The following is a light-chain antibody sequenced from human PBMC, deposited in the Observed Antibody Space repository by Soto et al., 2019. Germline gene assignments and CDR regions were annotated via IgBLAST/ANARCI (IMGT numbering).Light chain of an antibody. V-gene: IGKV3-20*01. CDR3: QHYGSSLYT. CDR1: QSVSSSY. CDR2: DAF. Sequence: EIVLTQSPGTLSLSPGERATLSCRASQSVSSSYLAWYQQKPGQAPRLLIYDAFNRATGIPDRFSGSGSGTDFTLTSSRLEPEDFAVYYCQHYGSSLYTFGQGTKLE. J-gene: IGKJ2*01.